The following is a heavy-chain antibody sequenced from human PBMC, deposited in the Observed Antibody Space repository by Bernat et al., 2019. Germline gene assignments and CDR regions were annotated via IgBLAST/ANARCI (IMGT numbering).Heavy chain of an antibody. D-gene: IGHD3-9*01. CDR2: INSDGSVT. J-gene: IGHJ6*03. CDR3: AKDGQLTPYFYYYMDV. Sequence: EVQLVESGGGLVQPGGSLRLSCAASGFTFSSYWMHWVRQAPGKGLVWLSRINSDGSVTAYADSVKGRCTISRDNAKNTLYLQMNSLRAEDTAVYYCAKDGQLTPYFYYYMDVWGRGTTVTVSS. CDR1: GFTFSSYW. V-gene: IGHV3-74*01.